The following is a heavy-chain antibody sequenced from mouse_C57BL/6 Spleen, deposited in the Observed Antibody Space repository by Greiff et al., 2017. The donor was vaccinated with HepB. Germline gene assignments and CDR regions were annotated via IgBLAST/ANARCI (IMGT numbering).Heavy chain of an antibody. CDR2: IHPNSGST. V-gene: IGHV1-64*01. CDR3: ARAGSSYGYAMDY. D-gene: IGHD1-1*01. Sequence: VQLQQPGAELVKPGASVKLSCKASGYTFTSYWMHWVKQRPGQGLEWIGMIHPNSGSTNYNEKFKSKATLTVDKSSSTAYMQLSSLTSEDSAVYYCARAGSSYGYAMDYWGQGTSVTVSS. J-gene: IGHJ4*01. CDR1: GYTFTSYW.